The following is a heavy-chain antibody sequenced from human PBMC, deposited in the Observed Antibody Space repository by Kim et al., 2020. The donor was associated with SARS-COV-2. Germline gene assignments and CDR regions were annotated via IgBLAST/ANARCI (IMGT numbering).Heavy chain of an antibody. CDR2: IWYDGSNK. V-gene: IGHV3-33*01. CDR1: GFTFSSYG. CDR3: ARDQDYYDSSGSPDY. Sequence: GGSLRLSCAASGFTFSSYGMHWVRQAPGKGLEWVAVIWYDGSNKYYADSVKGRFTISRDNSKNTLYLQMNSLRAEDTAVYYCARDQDYYDSSGSPDYWGQGTLVTVSS. D-gene: IGHD3-22*01. J-gene: IGHJ4*02.